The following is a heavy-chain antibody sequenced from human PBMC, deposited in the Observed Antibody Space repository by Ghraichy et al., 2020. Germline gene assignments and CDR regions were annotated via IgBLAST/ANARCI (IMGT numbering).Heavy chain of an antibody. CDR2: LYNSGST. V-gene: IGHV4-59*01. Sequence: GSLRLSCTVSGGSIKHYYWSWIRQPPGKGLEWIGYLYNSGSTTYNPSLKSRVTISADTSKNQFSLQLSSVTAADTAVYYCARGWMVQGVIAYGMDVWGQGTTVTVSS. J-gene: IGHJ6*02. CDR1: GGSIKHYY. D-gene: IGHD3-10*01. CDR3: ARGWMVQGVIAYGMDV.